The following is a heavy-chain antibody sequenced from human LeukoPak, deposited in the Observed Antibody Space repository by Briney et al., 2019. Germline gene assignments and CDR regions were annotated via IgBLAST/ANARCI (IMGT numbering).Heavy chain of an antibody. J-gene: IGHJ4*02. CDR1: GDSISDYW. CDR3: ARVGPGDAYKVERTILDY. Sequence: SETLSLTCTVSGDSISDYWWNWLRRPPGKGLEWIGHISYKGASHYNPSLKSRVALSVDTSKNQFSLQLTSVTAADSAIYFCARVGPGDAYKVERTILDYWGQGIAVTVSS. V-gene: IGHV4-59*01. CDR2: ISYKGAS. D-gene: IGHD5-24*01.